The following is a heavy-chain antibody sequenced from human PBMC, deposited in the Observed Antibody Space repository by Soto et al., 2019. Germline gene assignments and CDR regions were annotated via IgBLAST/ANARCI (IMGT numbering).Heavy chain of an antibody. CDR2: ISAYNGNT. J-gene: IGHJ4*02. CDR1: GYMFVTYG. CDR3: ARDLDGSGSYYTDY. V-gene: IGHV1-18*01. D-gene: IGHD3-10*01. Sequence: QVQLVQSGAEVKKPGASVKVSCKASGYMFVTYGINWVRQAPGQGLEWMGWISAYNGNTKYAQNLQGRVTMTTDASTSTAYMEMRSLRSDDTAVYYCARDLDGSGSYYTDYWGLGTLVTVSS.